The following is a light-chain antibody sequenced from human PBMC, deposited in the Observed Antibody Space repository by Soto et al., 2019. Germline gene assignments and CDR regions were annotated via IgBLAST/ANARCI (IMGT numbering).Light chain of an antibody. J-gene: IGLJ3*02. CDR3: CSYVGRYSWV. V-gene: IGLV1-40*01. CDR1: SSNIGAGYD. CDR2: GNS. Sequence: QSVLTQPPSVSGAPGQRVTISCTGSSSNIGAGYDVHWYQQLPGTAPKLLIYGNSNRPSGVPDRFSGSKSGTSASLAITGLQAEDEADYYCCSYVGRYSWVFGGGTKLTVL.